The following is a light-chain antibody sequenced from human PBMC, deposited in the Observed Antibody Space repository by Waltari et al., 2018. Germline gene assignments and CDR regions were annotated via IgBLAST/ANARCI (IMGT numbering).Light chain of an antibody. V-gene: IGLV2-23*02. CDR3: CSYAGEDSLV. CDR1: TNDVGNYNL. Sequence: QSALTQPASVSGSPGQSITISSTGTTNDVGNYNLVSWYQHSAGKAPKLLIYEVTKRPPGVPDRFSGSKSGTTASLTISGLQTEDEGDFYCCSYAGEDSLVFGEGTHVTVL. J-gene: IGLJ3*02. CDR2: EVT.